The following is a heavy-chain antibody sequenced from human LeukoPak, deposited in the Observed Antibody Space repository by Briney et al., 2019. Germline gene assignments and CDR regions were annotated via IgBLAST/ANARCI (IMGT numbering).Heavy chain of an antibody. J-gene: IGHJ6*03. V-gene: IGHV4-4*07. CDR2: IYTSGST. D-gene: IGHD6-6*01. CDR1: GGSISSYY. CDR3: ARLRIDSSSSGDYYYYYMDV. Sequence: SETLSLTCTVSGGSISSYYWSWIRQPAGKGLEWIGRIYTSGSTNYNPSLKSRVTMSVDTSKNQFSLKLSSVTAADTAVYYCARLRIDSSSSGDYYYYYMDVWGEGTTVTVSS.